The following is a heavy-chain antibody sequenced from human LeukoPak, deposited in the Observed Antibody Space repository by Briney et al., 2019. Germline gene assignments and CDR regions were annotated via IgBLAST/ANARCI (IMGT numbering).Heavy chain of an antibody. D-gene: IGHD2-8*01. CDR3: ARGVWRDDFDY. CDR1: GFTFSSYW. V-gene: IGHV3-7*01. J-gene: IGHJ4*02. Sequence: PGGSLRLSCAASGFTFSSYWMSWVRQAPGKGLEWVANIKQDGSEKYYVDSVKGRFTISRDNAENSLYLQMNSLRAEDTAVYYCARGVWRDDFDYWGQGTLVTVSS. CDR2: IKQDGSEK.